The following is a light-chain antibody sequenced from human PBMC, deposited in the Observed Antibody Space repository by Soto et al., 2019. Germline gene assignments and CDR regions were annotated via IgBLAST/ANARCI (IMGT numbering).Light chain of an antibody. Sequence: QSALTQPSSVSGSPGQSITISCTGTSSDVGTYNSVSWYQQHSGKAPKLMIYEVSNRPSGVPDRFSGSKSGTSASLAITGLQAEDEADYYCQSYDSSLSVVVFGGGTKLTVL. CDR3: QSYDSSLSVVV. CDR2: EVS. CDR1: SSDVGTYNS. J-gene: IGLJ2*01. V-gene: IGLV2-14*01.